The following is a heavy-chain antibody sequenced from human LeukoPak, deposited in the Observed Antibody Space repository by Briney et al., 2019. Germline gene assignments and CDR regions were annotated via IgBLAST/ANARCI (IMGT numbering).Heavy chain of an antibody. D-gene: IGHD1-26*01. J-gene: IGHJ3*02. CDR3: ARGREGSILTLAFDI. CDR2: ISSSSSYI. Sequence: PGGTLRLSCAASGLTFSSYGMSWVRQAPGKGLEWVSSISSSSSYIYYADSVKGRFTISRHNAKNSLYLQMNSLRAEDTAVYYCARGREGSILTLAFDIWGQGTMVTVSS. CDR1: GLTFSSYG. V-gene: IGHV3-21*01.